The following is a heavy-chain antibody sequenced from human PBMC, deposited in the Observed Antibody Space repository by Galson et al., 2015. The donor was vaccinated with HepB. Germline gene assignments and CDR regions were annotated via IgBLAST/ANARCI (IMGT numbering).Heavy chain of an antibody. V-gene: IGHV4-34*01. CDR3: ARDMLTKVLAY. D-gene: IGHD4-17*01. J-gene: IGHJ4*02. CDR2: ISYSGAT. Sequence: TLSLTCAVYGGSFSGYYLNWIRQPPGNGPEWIGEISYSGATNYNPSLKSRVTISIATSKKQFSLTLNSVSSADTAVYYCARDMLTKVLAYWSQGTLVTVSS. CDR1: GGSFSGYY.